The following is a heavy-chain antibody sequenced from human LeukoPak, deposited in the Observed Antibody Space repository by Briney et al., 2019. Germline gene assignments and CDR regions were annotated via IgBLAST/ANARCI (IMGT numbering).Heavy chain of an antibody. V-gene: IGHV1-2*02. D-gene: IGHD5-12*01. CDR3: ARVTRGGYSGYAY. J-gene: IGHJ4*02. Sequence: ASVKVSCKASGYTFTSYGISWVRQAPGQGLEWMGWINPNSGGTNYAQKFQGRVTMTRDTSISTAYMELSRLRSDDTAVYYCARVTRGGYSGYAYWGQGTLVTVSS. CDR2: INPNSGGT. CDR1: GYTFTSYG.